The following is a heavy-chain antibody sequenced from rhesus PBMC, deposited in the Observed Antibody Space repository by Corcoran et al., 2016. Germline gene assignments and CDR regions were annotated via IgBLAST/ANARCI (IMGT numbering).Heavy chain of an antibody. J-gene: IGHJ4*01. Sequence: QVQLQQWGEELVKPSETLSLTCAVYGGSINSNYWSWIRQPPGKGLEWIGRIRSGGSTNYNPSLKSRVTISIDTSKNQFSLKLSSVTAADTAVYYCARGLIDYWGQGVLVTVSS. CDR2: IRSGGST. CDR1: GGSINSNY. V-gene: IGHV4-160*01. D-gene: IGHD4-11*01. CDR3: ARGLIDY.